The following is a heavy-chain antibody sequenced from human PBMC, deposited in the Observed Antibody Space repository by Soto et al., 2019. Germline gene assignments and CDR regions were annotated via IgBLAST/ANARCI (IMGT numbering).Heavy chain of an antibody. J-gene: IGHJ6*02. CDR1: GGTFSSYA. CDR2: IIPIFGTA. V-gene: IGHV1-69*13. Sequence: GASVKVSCKASGGTFSSYAISWVRQAPGQGLEWMGGIIPIFGTANYAQKFQGRVTITADESTSTAYMELSSLRSEDTAVYYCARERVATPDYYYYGMDVWGQGTTVTVSS. D-gene: IGHD5-12*01. CDR3: ARERVATPDYYYYGMDV.